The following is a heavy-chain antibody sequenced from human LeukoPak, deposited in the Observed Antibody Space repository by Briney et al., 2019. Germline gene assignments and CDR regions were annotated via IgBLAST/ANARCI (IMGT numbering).Heavy chain of an antibody. Sequence: PGGSLRLSCAASGFRFSDFTMTWVRQAPGKGPEWVSAIGGRGGSTYYADSLGGRFTISRDNSKNTLYLQMNSLRAEDTAVYYCAKQGTYYYGSGSYYPWGQGTLVTVSS. CDR2: IGGRGGST. J-gene: IGHJ5*02. CDR3: AKQGTYYYGSGSYYP. V-gene: IGHV3-23*01. CDR1: GFRFSDFT. D-gene: IGHD3-10*01.